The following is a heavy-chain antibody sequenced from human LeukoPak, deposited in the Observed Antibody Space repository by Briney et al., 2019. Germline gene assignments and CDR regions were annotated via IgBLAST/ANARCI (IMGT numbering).Heavy chain of an antibody. CDR3: VRGGESTWS. CDR2: INNDGSGT. CDR1: GFTFSSYW. V-gene: IGHV3-74*01. J-gene: IGHJ5*02. Sequence: GGSLRLSCAASGFTFSSYWMHWVRQAPGKGPVWVSRINNDGSGTTYADSVKGRFTISRDDAKNTLYLQMNSLRAEDTAVYYCVRGGESTWSWGKGTLVTVSS. D-gene: IGHD2-15*01.